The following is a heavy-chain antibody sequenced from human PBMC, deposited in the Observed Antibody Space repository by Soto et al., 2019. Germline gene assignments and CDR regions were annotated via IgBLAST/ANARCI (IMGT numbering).Heavy chain of an antibody. V-gene: IGHV3-23*01. CDR1: GFTFSSYA. CDR3: ANGNYYGSGSYTGFDP. CDR2: ISGSGGST. Sequence: EVQLLESGGGLVQPGGSLRLSCAASGFTFSSYAMSWVRQAPGKGLEWVSAISGSGGSTYYADSVKGRFTISRDNSKNTLYLQMNSLRAEDTAVYYCANGNYYGSGSYTGFDPWGQGTLVTVSS. J-gene: IGHJ5*02. D-gene: IGHD3-10*01.